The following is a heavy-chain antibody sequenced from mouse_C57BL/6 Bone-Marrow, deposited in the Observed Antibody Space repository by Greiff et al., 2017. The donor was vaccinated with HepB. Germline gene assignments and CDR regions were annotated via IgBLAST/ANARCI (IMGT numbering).Heavy chain of an antibody. V-gene: IGHV5-17*01. CDR2: ISSGSSTI. CDR3: AGFPYAMDY. Sequence: DVMLVESGGGLVKPGGSLKLSCAASGFTFSDYGMHWVRQAPEKGLEWVAYISSGSSTIYYADTVKGRFTISRDNAKNTLFLQMTSLRSEDTAMYYCAGFPYAMDYWGQGTSVTVSS. J-gene: IGHJ4*01. CDR1: GFTFSDYG.